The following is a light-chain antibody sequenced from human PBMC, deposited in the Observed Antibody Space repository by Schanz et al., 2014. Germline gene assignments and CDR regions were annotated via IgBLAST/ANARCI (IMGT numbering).Light chain of an antibody. CDR1: RSNVGSNT. Sequence: QSVLTQPPSASGTPGQRVTMSCSGSRSNVGSNTVSWYQQLPGTAPKLLIYSNNQRPSGVPDRFSGSKSGTSASLAITGLQADDEAVYYCQSYDSSLSGWVFGGGTKVTVL. V-gene: IGLV1-44*01. CDR2: SNN. CDR3: QSYDSSLSGWV. J-gene: IGLJ3*02.